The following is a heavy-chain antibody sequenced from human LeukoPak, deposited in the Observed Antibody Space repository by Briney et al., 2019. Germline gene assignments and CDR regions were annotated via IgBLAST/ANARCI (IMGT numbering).Heavy chain of an antibody. CDR2: ISYDGSNK. D-gene: IGHD1-26*01. CDR3: ARDGGSYFGFDY. Sequence: PGRSLRLSCAASGFTFSSYGMHWVRQAPGKGLEWVAVISYDGSNKYYADSVKGRFTISRDNSKNTLYLQMNSLRAEDTAVYYCARDGGSYFGFDYWGQGTLVTVSS. J-gene: IGHJ4*02. CDR1: GFTFSSYG. V-gene: IGHV3-30*03.